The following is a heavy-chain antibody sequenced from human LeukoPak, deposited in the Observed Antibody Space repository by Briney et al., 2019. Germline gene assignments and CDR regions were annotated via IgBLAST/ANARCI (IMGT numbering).Heavy chain of an antibody. V-gene: IGHV4-59*01. D-gene: IGHD6-13*01. CDR1: SVSITCFS. CDR3: ARVHVDSSTWGVLFDP. J-gene: IGHJ5*02. Sequence: PSETLSLTCTVSSVSITCFSWGWLRQPPGQRLEGIGDIHYTGTTSYNPSLNSRVAMSVDTSKNQFSLNLTSVTAADTAVYFCARVHVDSSTWGVLFDPWGKGTLVTVSS. CDR2: IHYTGTT.